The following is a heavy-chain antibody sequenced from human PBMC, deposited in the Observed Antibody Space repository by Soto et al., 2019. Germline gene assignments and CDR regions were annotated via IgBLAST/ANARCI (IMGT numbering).Heavy chain of an antibody. CDR1: GFTFSSYA. J-gene: IGHJ6*02. CDR2: ISYDGSNK. V-gene: IGHV3-30-3*01. D-gene: IGHD3-22*01. CDR3: ARDRLVVNRVGYGMDV. Sequence: QVQLVESGGGVVQPGRSLRLSCAASGFTFSSYAMHWVRQAPGKGLEWVAVISYDGSNKYYADSVKGRFTISRDNSKNTLSLQMNSLRAEDTAVYYCARDRLVVNRVGYGMDVWGQGTTVTVSS.